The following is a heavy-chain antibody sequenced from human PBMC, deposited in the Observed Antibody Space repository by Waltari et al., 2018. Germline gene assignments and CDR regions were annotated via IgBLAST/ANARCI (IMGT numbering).Heavy chain of an antibody. CDR2: IYDSGST. V-gene: IGHV4-31*03. J-gene: IGHJ4*02. Sequence: QVQLQESGPGLVKPSQTLSLTCTVSGGSISSGGYYWSWIRQHPGKGLEWIGYIYDSGSTYYNPSLKSRVTISVDTSKNQFSLKLSSVTAADTAVYYCARGYYYGSGSYSVPFDYWGQGTLVTVSS. CDR1: GGSISSGGYY. D-gene: IGHD3-10*01. CDR3: ARGYYYGSGSYSVPFDY.